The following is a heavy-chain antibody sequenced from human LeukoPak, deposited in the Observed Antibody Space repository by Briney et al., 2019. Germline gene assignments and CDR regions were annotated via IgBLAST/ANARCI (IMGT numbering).Heavy chain of an antibody. D-gene: IGHD3-3*01. CDR2: IYYSGST. J-gene: IGHJ5*02. V-gene: IGHV4-61*01. Sequence: SETLSLTCTVSGGSVSSGSYYWSWIRQPPGKGLEWIGYIYYSGSTNYNPSLKSRVTIPVDTSKNQFSLKLSSVTAADTAVYYCARGSYDFWSGYPSGWFDPWGQGTLVTVSS. CDR3: ARGSYDFWSGYPSGWFDP. CDR1: GGSVSSGSYY.